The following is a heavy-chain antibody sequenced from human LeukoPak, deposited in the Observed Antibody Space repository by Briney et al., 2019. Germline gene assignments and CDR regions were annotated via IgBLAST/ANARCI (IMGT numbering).Heavy chain of an antibody. D-gene: IGHD6-6*01. V-gene: IGHV3-74*01. CDR3: ARAAYSSSPDY. CDR1: GFTFSTYW. Sequence: PGGSLRLSCSASGFTFSTYWMVWVRQAPGKGLLRVSHIDSDGSRTGYADPVKGRFTMSRDNAKNTLYLQMNSLRAEDTAVYFCARAAYSSSPDYWGQGTLVTVSS. J-gene: IGHJ4*02. CDR2: IDSDGSRT.